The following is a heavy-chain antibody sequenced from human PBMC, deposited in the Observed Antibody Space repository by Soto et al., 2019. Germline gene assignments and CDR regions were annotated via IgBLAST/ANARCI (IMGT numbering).Heavy chain of an antibody. V-gene: IGHV3-48*02. CDR3: AGVDSSGYYQHFDY. CDR1: GITLSNAW. CDR2: ISTSSSTI. D-gene: IGHD3-22*01. Sequence: PGGSLRLSCAGSGITLSNAWMTWVRQAPGKGLEWVSYISTSSSTIYYADSLKGRFTISRDNAKNSLYLQMNSLRDEDTAVYYCAGVDSSGYYQHFDYWGQGSLVTVSS. J-gene: IGHJ4*02.